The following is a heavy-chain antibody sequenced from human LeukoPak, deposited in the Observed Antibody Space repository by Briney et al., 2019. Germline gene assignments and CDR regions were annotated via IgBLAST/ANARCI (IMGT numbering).Heavy chain of an antibody. CDR2: SGSGGNT. CDR3: AGAGRGSYSWFDP. J-gene: IGHJ5*02. CDR1: GFTFSDYY. D-gene: IGHD1-26*01. Sequence: PGGSLRLSCAASGFTFSDYYMSWIRQAPGKGLEWVSNSGSGGNTYYADSVKGRFTISRDNAKNTLYLQMNSLRAEDTAVYYCAGAGRGSYSWFDPWGQGTLVTVSS. V-gene: IGHV3-69-1*01.